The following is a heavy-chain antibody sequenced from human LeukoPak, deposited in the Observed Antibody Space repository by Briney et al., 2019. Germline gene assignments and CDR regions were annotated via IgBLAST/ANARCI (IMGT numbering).Heavy chain of an antibody. V-gene: IGHV4-4*07. J-gene: IGHJ5*02. D-gene: IGHD3-22*01. Sequence: SETLSLTCTVSGGSISSYYWSWIRQPAGKGLEWIGRIYTSGSTDYNPSLKSRVTMSVDTSKNQFSLKLSSVTAADTAVYYCARRDYYANWFDPWGQGTLVIVSS. CDR3: ARRDYYANWFDP. CDR2: IYTSGST. CDR1: GGSISSYY.